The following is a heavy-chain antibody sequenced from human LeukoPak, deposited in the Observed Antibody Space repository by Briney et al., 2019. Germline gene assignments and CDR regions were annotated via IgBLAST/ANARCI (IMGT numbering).Heavy chain of an antibody. Sequence: SETLSLTCAVYGGSFSGYYWSWIRQPPGKGLEWIGEINHSGSTNYNPSLKSRVTISVDTSKSQFSLKLSSVTAADTAVYYCARGGYYGSADYWGQGTLVTVSS. D-gene: IGHD3-10*01. CDR3: ARGGYYGSADY. V-gene: IGHV4-34*01. CDR2: INHSGST. CDR1: GGSFSGYY. J-gene: IGHJ4*02.